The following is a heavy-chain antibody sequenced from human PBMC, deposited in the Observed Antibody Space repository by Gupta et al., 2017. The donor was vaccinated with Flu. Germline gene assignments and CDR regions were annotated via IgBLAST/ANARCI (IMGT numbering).Heavy chain of an antibody. CDR2: IKSKTDGGTK. D-gene: IGHD3-3*01. CDR1: GFTFSNAW. CDR3: TAHDRSYYGPDY. V-gene: IGHV3-15*01. Sequence: DVQLVESGGGLVMAGGSLSLSCAASGFTFSNAWISWARQAPGKGLEWVCRIKSKTDGGTKDYAAPVKGRFTISRDDSKNTLYLQMKSLKTEDTAVYYCTAHDRSYYGPDYCGQGTLVTVSS. J-gene: IGHJ4*02.